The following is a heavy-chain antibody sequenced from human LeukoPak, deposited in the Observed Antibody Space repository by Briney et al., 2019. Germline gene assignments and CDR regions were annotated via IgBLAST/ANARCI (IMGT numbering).Heavy chain of an antibody. V-gene: IGHV3-74*01. CDR1: GFTFSSYW. CDR3: IGSGGWPGY. Sequence: GGSLRLSCAASGFTFSSYWMHWLPHAPGKGLVWVSRIASDGSTVYADSVKGRFTISRDNAKDTVYLQMNSLRVEDTAVYYCIGSGGWPGYWGQGTLVTVSS. D-gene: IGHD1-26*01. J-gene: IGHJ4*02. CDR2: IASDGST.